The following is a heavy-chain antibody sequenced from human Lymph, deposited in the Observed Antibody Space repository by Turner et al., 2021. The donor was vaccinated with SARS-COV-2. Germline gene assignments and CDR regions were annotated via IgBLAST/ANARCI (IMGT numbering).Heavy chain of an antibody. CDR1: GFTFSSYA. D-gene: IGHD3-22*01. V-gene: IGHV3-23*01. CDR2: ISGSGVST. Sequence: EVQLLESGGGLVQPGGSLRPSCAASGFTFSSYAMSWVRKAPGRGLEWVSIISGSGVSTYYADSVKGRFTISRDNSKNTMYLQMNILRVEDTAVYYCAKNEMALIVVVFTVFDYWGQGTLVTVSS. J-gene: IGHJ4*02. CDR3: AKNEMALIVVVFTVFDY.